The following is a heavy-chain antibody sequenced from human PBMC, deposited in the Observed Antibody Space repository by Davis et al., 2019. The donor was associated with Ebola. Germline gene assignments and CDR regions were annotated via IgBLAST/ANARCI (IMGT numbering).Heavy chain of an antibody. D-gene: IGHD5-18*01. J-gene: IGHJ6*02. V-gene: IGHV3-23*01. CDR3: ARDRPGVDTTMGTPIYYYYYGMDV. Sequence: PGGSLRLSCAGSGFILSSHAISWVRQAPGKGLEWVSGIRGSGETKWGDWTYYGDSVKGRFTISRDNAKNSLYLQMNSLRAEDTAVYYCARDRPGVDTTMGTPIYYYYYGMDVWGQGTTVTVSS. CDR2: IRGSGETKWGDWT. CDR1: GFILSSHA.